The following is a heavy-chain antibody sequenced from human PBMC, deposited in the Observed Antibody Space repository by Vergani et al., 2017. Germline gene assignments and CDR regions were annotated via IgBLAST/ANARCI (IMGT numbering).Heavy chain of an antibody. CDR1: GFTFSSYS. J-gene: IGHJ4*02. D-gene: IGHD6-19*01. Sequence: EVQLVESGGGLVQPGGSLRLSCAASGFTFSSYSMNWVRQAPGKGLEWVSYISSSSSTIYYADYVKGRFTISRDNAKNSLYLQMNSLRAEDTAVYYCARVQQWLVPDYWGQGTLVTVSS. CDR2: ISSSSSTI. CDR3: ARVQQWLVPDY. V-gene: IGHV3-48*01.